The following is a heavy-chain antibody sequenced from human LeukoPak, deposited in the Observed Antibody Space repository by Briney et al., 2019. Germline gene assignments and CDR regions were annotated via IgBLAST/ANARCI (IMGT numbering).Heavy chain of an antibody. D-gene: IGHD6-19*01. CDR2: IYYSGST. CDR3: ARTSGERGIAVADIDY. CDR1: GGSISSSSYY. J-gene: IGHJ4*02. Sequence: PSETLSLTCTVSGGSISSSSYYWGWIRQPPGKGLEWIGSIYYSGSTYYNPSLKSRVTMSVDTSKNQFSLKLSSVTAADTAGYYCARTSGERGIAVADIDYWGQGTLVTVSS. V-gene: IGHV4-39*01.